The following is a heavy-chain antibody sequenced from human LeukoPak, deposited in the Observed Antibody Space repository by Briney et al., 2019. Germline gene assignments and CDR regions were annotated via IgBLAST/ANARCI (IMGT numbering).Heavy chain of an antibody. CDR2: IYYYRST. V-gene: IGHV4-59*07. Sequence: KPSDTLSLTCTVSGGSISNYYWSWFRQPPGKKLEWVGHIYYYRSTNYNPSLKIRVTISVDTSKNQFSLKLSSVTAADTAVYYYARAPSRGWEIDYWGQGTLVTVSS. D-gene: IGHD1-26*01. CDR1: GGSISNYY. CDR3: ARAPSRGWEIDY. J-gene: IGHJ4*02.